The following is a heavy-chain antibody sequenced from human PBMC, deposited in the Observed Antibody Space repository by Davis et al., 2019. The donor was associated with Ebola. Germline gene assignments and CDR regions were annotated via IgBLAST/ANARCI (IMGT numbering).Heavy chain of an antibody. J-gene: IGHJ3*01. Sequence: GESLKISCAASGFIVSSDYMSWVRQAPGKGLEWVSVIYNDGRTEDADSVKGRFTVFRDNSKNTLYLQMNSLRVEDTAVYYCARGEKVMNAFDVWGQGTVVTVSS. CDR1: GFIVSSDY. V-gene: IGHV3-53*01. CDR2: IYNDGRT. CDR3: ARGEKVMNAFDV.